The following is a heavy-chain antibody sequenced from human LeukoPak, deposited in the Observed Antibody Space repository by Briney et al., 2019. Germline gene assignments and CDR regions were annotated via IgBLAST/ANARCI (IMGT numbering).Heavy chain of an antibody. CDR3: ARGSRWLPRQPFDY. J-gene: IGHJ4*02. CDR1: GYTFTSYG. V-gene: IGHV1-18*01. CDR2: ISAYNGNT. D-gene: IGHD6-19*01. Sequence: GASVKVSCKASGYTFTSYGISWVRQAPGQGLEWMGWISAYNGNTNYAQKLQGRVTMTADTSTSTAYMELRSLRSDDTAVYYCARGSRWLPRQPFDYWGQGTLVTVSS.